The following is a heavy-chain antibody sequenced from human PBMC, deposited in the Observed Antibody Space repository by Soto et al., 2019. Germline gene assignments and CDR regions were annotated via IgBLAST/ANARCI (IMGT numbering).Heavy chain of an antibody. D-gene: IGHD4-4*01. CDR1: GFTFSDYY. Sequence: GGSLRLSCAASGFTFSDYYMSWIRQAPGKGLEWVSYISSSGSTIYYADSVKGRFTISRDNAKNSLYLQMNSLRAEDTAVYYCARADYRITYYYYYMDVWGKGTTVTVSS. V-gene: IGHV3-11*01. CDR2: ISSSGSTI. J-gene: IGHJ6*03. CDR3: ARADYRITYYYYYMDV.